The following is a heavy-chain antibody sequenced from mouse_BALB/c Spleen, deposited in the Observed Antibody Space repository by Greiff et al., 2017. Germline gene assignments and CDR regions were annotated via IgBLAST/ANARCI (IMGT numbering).Heavy chain of an antibody. CDR2: IWAGGST. J-gene: IGHJ4*01. CDR1: GFSLTSYG. CDR3: ARHYGRGAMDY. V-gene: IGHV2-9*02. Sequence: VKVVESGPGLVAPSQSLSITCTVSGFSLTSYGVHWVRQPPGKGLEWLGVIWAGGSTNYNSALMSRLSISKDNSKSQVFLKMNSLQTDDTAMYYCARHYGRGAMDYWGQGTSVTVSS. D-gene: IGHD1-1*01.